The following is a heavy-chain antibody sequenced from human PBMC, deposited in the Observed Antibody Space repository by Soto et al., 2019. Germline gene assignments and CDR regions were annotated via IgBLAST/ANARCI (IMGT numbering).Heavy chain of an antibody. Sequence: EVQVVESGGGLVKPGGSLRLTCAGSGFIFSTYSMNWVRQAPGKGLEWVSSINSGSSYRYYADSVKGRFTISRDNAKESLWLQMDSLTAEDTAIYYCVGIPQWLGGDDTFDLWGQGTMVTVSS. D-gene: IGHD6-19*01. J-gene: IGHJ3*01. CDR3: VGIPQWLGGDDTFDL. CDR1: GFIFSTYS. V-gene: IGHV3-21*01. CDR2: INSGSSYR.